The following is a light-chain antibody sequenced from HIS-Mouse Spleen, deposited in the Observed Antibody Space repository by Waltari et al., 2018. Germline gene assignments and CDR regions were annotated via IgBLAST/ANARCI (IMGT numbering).Light chain of an antibody. V-gene: IGLV3-10*01. Sequence: SYELTQPPSVSVSPGQTARITCSGDALPKQSAYWYQQKSGQAPVLVIYEDSKRPSGIPDRFSGSSSGTMATLTISGAQVEDEADYYCYSTDSSGNHRVFGGGTKLTVL. CDR3: YSTDSSGNHRV. CDR1: ALPKQS. CDR2: EDS. J-gene: IGLJ2*01.